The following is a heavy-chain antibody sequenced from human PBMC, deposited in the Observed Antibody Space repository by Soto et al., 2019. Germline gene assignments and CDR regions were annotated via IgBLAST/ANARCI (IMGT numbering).Heavy chain of an antibody. D-gene: IGHD3-3*01. CDR3: ARERRDFWSGALDY. CDR2: IYSGGTT. CDR1: GFTVSNNY. Sequence: EVQLVETGGGLIQPGGSLRLSCAASGFTVSNNYMSWVRQAPGKGLEWVSVIYSGGTTYYAGSVKGRFTISRDNSKNTVYLQMNSLRAEDTAVYYCARERRDFWSGALDYWGQGTLDNVSS. V-gene: IGHV3-53*02. J-gene: IGHJ4*02.